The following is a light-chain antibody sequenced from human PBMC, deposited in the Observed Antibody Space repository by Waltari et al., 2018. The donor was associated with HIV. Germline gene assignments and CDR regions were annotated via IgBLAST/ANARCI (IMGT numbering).Light chain of an antibody. Sequence: QSALTQPPSVSGSPGQSVTISCTGTSSDVGSYNRVSWYQQFPGTAPKLLIHEVSNRPAGVPYRFSGAKSGNTASLTISGLQADDEADYYCSSYTTTSTLWVFGGGTKLTVL. CDR1: SSDVGSYNR. J-gene: IGLJ3*02. V-gene: IGLV2-18*02. CDR3: SSYTTTSTLWV. CDR2: EVS.